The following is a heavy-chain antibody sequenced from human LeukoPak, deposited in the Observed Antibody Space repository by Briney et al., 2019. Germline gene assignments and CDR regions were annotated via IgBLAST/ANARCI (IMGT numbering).Heavy chain of an antibody. J-gene: IGHJ4*02. D-gene: IGHD5-18*01. CDR2: IKSKTDGGTT. Sequence: PGGSLRLSCATSAFIFNNAWMTWVRQAPGKGLEWVGRIKSKTDGGTTDYAAPVKGRFTISRDDSKNTLYLQMNSLRAEDTAVYYCAREVHQWTQFWSVGFDYWGQGTLVTVSS. CDR3: AREVHQWTQFWSVGFDY. V-gene: IGHV3-15*01. CDR1: AFIFNNAW.